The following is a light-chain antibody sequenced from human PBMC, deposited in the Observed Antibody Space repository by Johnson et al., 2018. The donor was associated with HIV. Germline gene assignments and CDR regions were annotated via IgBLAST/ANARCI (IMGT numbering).Light chain of an antibody. J-gene: IGLJ1*01. CDR3: GTWGSGLSAGPV. CDR1: SSNIGNNY. V-gene: IGLV1-51*01. CDR2: DNN. Sequence: VLTQPPSVSAAPGQKVTISCSGSSSNIGNNYVSWYQQLPGTAPKLLIYDNNKRPSGIPDRISGSKSGTSATLGISGLQTGDEADYYCGTWGSGLSAGPVFGTGTKVTVL.